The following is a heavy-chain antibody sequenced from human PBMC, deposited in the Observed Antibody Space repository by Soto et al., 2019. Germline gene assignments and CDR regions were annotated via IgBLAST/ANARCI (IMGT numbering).Heavy chain of an antibody. CDR3: XXXXTPSL. CDR1: GASISSYY. Sequence: QVQLQESGPGLVKPSETLSLTCTVSGASISSYYWSWIRQPPGKGLEWIGYIYYSGSTNYNPSLXXXXXXXXXXXXXXXXXXXXXXXXXXXXXXXXXXXXTPSLWGQGTLVTVSS. V-gene: IGHV4-59*01. J-gene: IGHJ4*02. CDR2: IYYSGST.